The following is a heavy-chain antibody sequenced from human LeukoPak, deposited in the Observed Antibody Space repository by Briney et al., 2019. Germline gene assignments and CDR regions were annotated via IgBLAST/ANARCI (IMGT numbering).Heavy chain of an antibody. CDR1: GFIVNSTY. D-gene: IGHD4-17*01. J-gene: IGHJ4*02. CDR3: ARGPQIYGDPGIFDY. Sequence: GGSLRLSCAASGFIVNSTYMSWVRQAPGKGLEWVSVIYGGGTTNYYADSVKGRFTISRDSSKNTLYLEMNNLRAEDTAVYYCARGPQIYGDPGIFDYWGQGTLVTVSS. CDR2: IYGGGTT. V-gene: IGHV3-53*01.